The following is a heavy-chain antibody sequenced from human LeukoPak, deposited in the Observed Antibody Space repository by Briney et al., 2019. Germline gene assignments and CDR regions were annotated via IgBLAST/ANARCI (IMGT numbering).Heavy chain of an antibody. V-gene: IGHV4-39*07. D-gene: IGHD3-22*01. Sequence: PSETLSLTCTVSGGSISSSSYYWGWIRQPPGKGLEWIGSIYYSGSTYYNPSLKSRVTISVDTSKNQFSLKLSSVTAADTAVYYCAGSGYPHHTSPRYYFDYWGQGTLVTVSS. CDR2: IYYSGST. CDR1: GGSISSSSYY. J-gene: IGHJ4*02. CDR3: AGSGYPHHTSPRYYFDY.